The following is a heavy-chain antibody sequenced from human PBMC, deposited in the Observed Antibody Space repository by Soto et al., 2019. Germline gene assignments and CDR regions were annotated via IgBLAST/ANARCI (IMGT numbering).Heavy chain of an antibody. J-gene: IGHJ4*02. D-gene: IGHD3-3*01. V-gene: IGHV4-4*07. CDR2: IYPSGST. CDR3: ARDRATIFGVVIEPEYYFDY. CDR1: GGSISSYS. Sequence: SEPLSLTCTVSGGSISSYSWSWIRQPAGKGLEWIGRIYPSGSTNYNPSLKSRVTMSVATSKNQCSLKLSSVTAADTAVYYCARDRATIFGVVIEPEYYFDYWGQGTLVTVSS.